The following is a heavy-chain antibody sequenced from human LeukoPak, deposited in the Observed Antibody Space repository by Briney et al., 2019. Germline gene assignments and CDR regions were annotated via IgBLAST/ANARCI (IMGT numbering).Heavy chain of an antibody. CDR3: ATVAGWELPYYYYGMDV. Sequence: ASVKVSCKVSGYTLTELSMHWVRQAPGKGLEWVGGFDPEDGETIYAQKFQGRVTMTEDTSTDTAYMELSSLRSEDTAVYYCATVAGWELPYYYYGMDVWGQGTTVTVSS. CDR2: FDPEDGET. CDR1: GYTLTELS. V-gene: IGHV1-24*01. J-gene: IGHJ6*02. D-gene: IGHD1-26*01.